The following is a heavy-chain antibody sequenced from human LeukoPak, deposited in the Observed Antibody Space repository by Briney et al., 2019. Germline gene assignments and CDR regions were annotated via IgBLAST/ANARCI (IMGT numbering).Heavy chain of an antibody. D-gene: IGHD5-24*01. CDR2: ISSSGSTI. Sequence: GGSLRLSCAASGFTFSSYEMNWVRQAPGKGLEWVSYISSSGSTIYYADYVKGRFTISRDNAKDSLYLQMNSLRAEDTADYYCARVPPARGIRDGYNYYWGQGTLVTVSS. V-gene: IGHV3-48*03. CDR1: GFTFSSYE. J-gene: IGHJ4*02. CDR3: ARVPPARGIRDGYNYY.